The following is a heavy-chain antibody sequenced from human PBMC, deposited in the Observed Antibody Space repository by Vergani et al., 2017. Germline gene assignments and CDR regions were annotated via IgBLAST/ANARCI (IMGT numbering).Heavy chain of an antibody. CDR2: ISARYPST. V-gene: IGHV3-23*01. J-gene: IGHJ6*04. D-gene: IGHD2/OR15-2a*01. CDR3: AKDLRGCNSISCSYLMDV. CDR1: GFTFSACP. Sequence: EVQLLQSGGGVIQPGGSVRLSCAASGFTFSACPMTWVRQAPGKGLEWVSAISARYPSTYYADSVKGRFTISRDNSKNTVNLQMNSLRVDDTAVYYCAKDLRGCNSISCSYLMDVLDKGSTISVTS.